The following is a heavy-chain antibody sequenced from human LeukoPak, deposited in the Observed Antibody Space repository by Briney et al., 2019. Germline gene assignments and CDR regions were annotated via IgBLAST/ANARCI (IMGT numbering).Heavy chain of an antibody. D-gene: IGHD6-13*01. CDR1: GYTFTSYD. J-gene: IGHJ1*01. CDR2: MNPNSGNT. CDR3: ARALTDSSSWYRLGYFQH. Sequence: ASVEVSCKASGYTFTSYDINWVRQAAGQGLEWMGWMNPNSGNTGYAQKFQGRVTITADKSTSTAYMELSSLRSEDTAVYYCARALTDSSSWYRLGYFQHWGQGTLVTVSS. V-gene: IGHV1-8*03.